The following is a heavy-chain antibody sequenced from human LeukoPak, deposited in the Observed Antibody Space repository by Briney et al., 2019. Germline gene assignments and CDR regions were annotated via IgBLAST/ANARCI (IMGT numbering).Heavy chain of an antibody. CDR3: AKNGEQWLVEQLFDY. V-gene: IGHV3-30*18. D-gene: IGHD6-19*01. CDR2: ISYDGTNK. J-gene: IGHJ4*02. Sequence: GGSLRLSCAASGFTFSNYGMHWVRQAPGKGLEWVAIISYDGTNKYYADSVKGRFTISRDNSKNTLYLQMNSLRADDTAVYYCAKNGEQWLVEQLFDYWGQGTLVTVSS. CDR1: GFTFSNYG.